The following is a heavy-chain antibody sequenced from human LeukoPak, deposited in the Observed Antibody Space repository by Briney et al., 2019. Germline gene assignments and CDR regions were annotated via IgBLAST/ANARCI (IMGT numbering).Heavy chain of an antibody. J-gene: IGHJ4*02. V-gene: IGHV6-1*01. CDR2: TYYRSKWYN. CDR3: ARSSSWLDY. CDR1: GDSVSSKSAA. D-gene: IGHD6-13*01. Sequence: SQTLSLTCAISGDSVSSKSAAWNWIRQSPSRGLEWLGRTYYRSKWYNEYAVSVKGRININPDTSKNQISLRLNSVTPEDTAVYYCARSSSWLDYWGQGTLVTVSS.